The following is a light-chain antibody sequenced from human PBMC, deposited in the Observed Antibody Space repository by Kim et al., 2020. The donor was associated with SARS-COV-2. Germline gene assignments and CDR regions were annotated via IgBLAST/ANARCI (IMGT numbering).Light chain of an antibody. V-gene: IGLV3-19*01. J-gene: IGLJ2*01. CDR2: GKN. CDR3: NSRDSSGNHLV. Sequence: ALGQTVRITCQGDSLRSYYASWYQQKPGQAPVLVIYGKNNRPSGIPDRFSGSSSGNTASLTITGAQAEDEADYYSNSRDSSGNHLVFGGGTQLTVL. CDR1: SLRSYY.